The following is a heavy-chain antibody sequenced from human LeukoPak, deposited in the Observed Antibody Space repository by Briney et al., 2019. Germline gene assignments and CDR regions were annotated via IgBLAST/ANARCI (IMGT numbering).Heavy chain of an antibody. V-gene: IGHV4-30-2*01. J-gene: IGHJ5*02. CDR3: ARVGSDWNDVKYNWFDP. Sequence: SETLSLTCALSSRSISSGYYSWSWIRQPPGKGLEWIGYIFRSGSTYYNPSLKSRVTISVDRSQNQYSLKLSSVTAADTDVYNCARVGSDWNDVKYNWFDPWGQGTLVTVSS. D-gene: IGHD1-1*01. CDR2: IFRSGST. CDR1: SRSISSGYYS.